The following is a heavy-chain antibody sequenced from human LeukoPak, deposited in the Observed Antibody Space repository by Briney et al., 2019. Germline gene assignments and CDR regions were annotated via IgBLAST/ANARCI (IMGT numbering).Heavy chain of an antibody. V-gene: IGHV3-49*03. Sequence: GGSLRLSCTASGFTFGDYAMSWFRQAPGKGLEWVGFIRSKAYGGTTEYAASVKGRFTISRDDSKSIAYLQMNSLKTEDTAVYYCTREGPLGYCSSTSCYTDFDYWGQGTLVTVSS. J-gene: IGHJ4*02. CDR1: GFTFGDYA. CDR3: TREGPLGYCSSTSCYTDFDY. CDR2: IRSKAYGGTT. D-gene: IGHD2-2*02.